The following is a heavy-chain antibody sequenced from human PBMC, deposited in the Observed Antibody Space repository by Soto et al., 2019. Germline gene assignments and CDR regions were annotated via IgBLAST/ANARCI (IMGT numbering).Heavy chain of an antibody. V-gene: IGHV4-39*01. CDR3: ARHPTHAEITGYATHYFDS. CDR1: GVSVTTSYSY. Sequence: QLQLQESGPGLVKPSETLSLTCTVSGVSVTTSYSYWGWIRQTPGKGLEWIGSVYYTGNTNYIPSLESRVTISVDPSQNQFSLILTSVTAADTAVYFCARHPTHAEITGYATHYFDSWGQGTLITVSS. CDR2: VYYTGNT. D-gene: IGHD2-2*03. J-gene: IGHJ4*02.